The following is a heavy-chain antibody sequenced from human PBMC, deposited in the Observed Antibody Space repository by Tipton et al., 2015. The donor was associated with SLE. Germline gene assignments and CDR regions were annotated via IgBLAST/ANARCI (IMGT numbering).Heavy chain of an antibody. D-gene: IGHD2-15*01. J-gene: IGHJ3*02. V-gene: IGHV4-59*08. CDR3: ATANCSGGSCYPGNPFDM. Sequence: TLSLTCSVSGDSISSHYWTWIRQPPGKGLEWIGCIYYSGNTNYHPSLKSRVTISVDTSKSQFSLKLRSVTAADTAVYYCATANCSGGSCYPGNPFDMWGQGTLVTVSS. CDR2: IYYSGNT. CDR1: GDSISSHY.